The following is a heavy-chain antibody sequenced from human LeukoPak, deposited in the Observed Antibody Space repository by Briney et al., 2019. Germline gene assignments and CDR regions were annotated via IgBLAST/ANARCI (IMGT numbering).Heavy chain of an antibody. V-gene: IGHV4-38-2*02. CDR2: IYHSGST. D-gene: IGHD2-15*01. CDR3: ASVDGIAARSSNWFDP. Sequence: SETLSLTCTVSGYTISIVYNGGWIRHPPGRGLGWMGRIYHSGSTYYNPYLKTRVTISVDTSKNQFSLKLSSVTAADTAVYYCASVDGIAARSSNWFDPWGQGTLVTVSS. CDR1: GYTISIVYN. J-gene: IGHJ5*02.